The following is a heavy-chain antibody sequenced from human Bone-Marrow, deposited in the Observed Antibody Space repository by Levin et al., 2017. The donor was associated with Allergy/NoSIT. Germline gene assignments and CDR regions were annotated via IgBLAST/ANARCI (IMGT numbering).Heavy chain of an antibody. J-gene: IGHJ4*02. CDR1: GFNFGDYA. D-gene: IGHD2-2*01. Sequence: AGGSLRLSCATSGFNFGDYALTWVRQAPGKGLEWVGFIRSKAYGETTEYAASVKGRFTISRDDFKSIASLQMNSLKAEDTALYYCTRVKCTSTSCYLFDYWGQGTLVTVSS. CDR2: IRSKAYGETT. V-gene: IGHV3-49*04. CDR3: TRVKCTSTSCYLFDY.